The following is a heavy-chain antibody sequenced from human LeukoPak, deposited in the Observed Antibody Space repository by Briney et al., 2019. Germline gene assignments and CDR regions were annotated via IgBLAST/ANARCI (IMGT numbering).Heavy chain of an antibody. J-gene: IGHJ4*02. V-gene: IGHV3-30*02. CDR1: GFTFSAYA. CDR3: AKVSSSCPDCSFDS. D-gene: IGHD6-13*01. CDR2: IRYNGGKE. Sequence: GGSLRLSCTASGFTFSAYAMHWVRQAPGKGLEWVAFIRYNGGKEHHADSVKSRFTISRDNSKNTLYLQMNSLRAEDTAVYYCAKVSSSCPDCSFDSWGQGTLVTVSS.